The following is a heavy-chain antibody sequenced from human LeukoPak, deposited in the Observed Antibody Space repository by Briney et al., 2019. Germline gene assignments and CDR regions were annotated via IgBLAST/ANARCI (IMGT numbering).Heavy chain of an antibody. J-gene: IGHJ4*02. Sequence: GRSLRLSCVVSGLTSGFTFSSYAMHWVRQAPGKGLEWVAFIPYDGGSKYYADSVKGRFTISRDNSKNTVFLQMDSLRAEDTAVYYCAESDGYNYDYWGQGALVTVSS. CDR1: GFTFSSYA. CDR2: IPYDGGSK. CDR3: AESDGYNYDY. D-gene: IGHD5-18*01. V-gene: IGHV3-30-3*01.